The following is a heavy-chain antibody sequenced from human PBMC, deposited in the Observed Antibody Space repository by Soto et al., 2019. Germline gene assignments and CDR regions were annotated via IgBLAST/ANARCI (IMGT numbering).Heavy chain of an antibody. CDR1: GGSISTSNW. V-gene: IGHV4-4*02. CDR3: ARVKRLVYYYYGMDV. Sequence: WETLSLTCAVSGGSISTSNWWSWVRQPPGKGQEWIGESYHSGSTNYNPSLKSRVTISVDKSKNQFALKLSSVTAADTAVYYCARVKRLVYYYYGMDVWGQGTTVTVSS. D-gene: IGHD6-6*01. CDR2: SYHSGST. J-gene: IGHJ6*02.